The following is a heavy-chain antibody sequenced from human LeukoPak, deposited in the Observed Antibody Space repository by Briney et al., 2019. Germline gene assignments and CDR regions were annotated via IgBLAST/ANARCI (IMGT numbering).Heavy chain of an antibody. Sequence: GGSLRLSCAASGFTFSSYGMHWVSQAPGKGLEWVVVISYDGSNKYYADSVKGRFTTSRDNSKNTLYLQMNSLRAEDTAVYYCAKVQDYYGSGVGFDYWGQGTLVTVSS. D-gene: IGHD3-10*01. V-gene: IGHV3-30*18. J-gene: IGHJ4*02. CDR3: AKVQDYYGSGVGFDY. CDR1: GFTFSSYG. CDR2: ISYDGSNK.